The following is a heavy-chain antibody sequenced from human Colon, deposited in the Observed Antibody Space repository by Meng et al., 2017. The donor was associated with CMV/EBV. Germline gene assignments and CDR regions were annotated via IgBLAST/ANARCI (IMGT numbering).Heavy chain of an antibody. V-gene: IGHV3-30*04. CDR2: IPYDGENE. J-gene: IGHJ4*02. CDR1: GFTFSYYA. CDR3: ARDLGDYGDYPGASDY. Sequence: GESLKISCAGSGFTFSYYAMHWVRQAPGKGLEWVAVIPYDGENEYYADSVKGRFTISRDNAKNSLYLQMNSLRAEDTAVYYCARDLGDYGDYPGASDYWGQGTLVTVSS. D-gene: IGHD4-17*01.